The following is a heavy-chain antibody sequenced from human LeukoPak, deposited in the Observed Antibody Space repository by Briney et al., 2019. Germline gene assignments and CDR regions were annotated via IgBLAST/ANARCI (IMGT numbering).Heavy chain of an antibody. V-gene: IGHV3-64*01. Sequence: GGSLRLSCAASGFTFSSYGMSWVRQAPGKGLEYVSVISSNGGSTYYANSVKGRFIISRDNSKNTLYLQMGSLRPEDMAVYYCARGTLVVTAIDLWGQGTLVTVSS. CDR2: ISSNGGST. CDR1: GFTFSSYG. J-gene: IGHJ5*02. CDR3: ARGTLVVTAIDL. D-gene: IGHD2-21*02.